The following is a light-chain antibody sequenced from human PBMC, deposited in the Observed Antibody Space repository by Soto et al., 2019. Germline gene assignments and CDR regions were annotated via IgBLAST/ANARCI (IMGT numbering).Light chain of an antibody. J-gene: IGKJ2*01. CDR3: QQFGGSPPYT. Sequence: EIVLTQSPGTLSLSPGERATLSCRASQSVSSSYLAWYQQKPGQAPRLLIHGTSSRATGIPDRLSGSGSGTDFTLTISRLEPEDFAVYYCQQFGGSPPYTFGQGTKLDIK. CDR1: QSVSSSY. CDR2: GTS. V-gene: IGKV3-20*01.